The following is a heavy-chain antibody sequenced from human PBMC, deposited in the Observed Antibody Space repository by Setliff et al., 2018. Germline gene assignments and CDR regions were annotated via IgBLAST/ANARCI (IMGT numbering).Heavy chain of an antibody. J-gene: IGHJ6*02. CDR1: GFTFSSYG. CDR2: IWNDGSTK. Sequence: GGSLRLSCAASGFTFSSYGMHWVRQAPGKGLEWVAVIWNDGSTKFYGDSVKGRFTISRDNSENTLYLQMNSLRAEDTAVYYCARNWATAQHYYYGMDVWGQGTTVTVSS. V-gene: IGHV3-33*01. D-gene: IGHD2-21*02. CDR3: ARNWATAQHYYYGMDV.